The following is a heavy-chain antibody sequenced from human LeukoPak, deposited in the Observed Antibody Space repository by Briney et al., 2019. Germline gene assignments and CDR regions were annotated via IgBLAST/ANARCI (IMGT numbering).Heavy chain of an antibody. J-gene: IGHJ6*03. Sequence: PSETLSLXCTVSGGSISSSSYYWGWIRQPPRKGLQWIGSIYYSGSTYYNPSLKSRVTISVDTSKNQFSLKLSSVTAADTAVYYCASLYGGPPGFYYYYMDVWGKGTTVTVSS. V-gene: IGHV4-39*01. CDR2: IYYSGST. D-gene: IGHD4/OR15-4a*01. CDR1: GGSISSSSYY. CDR3: ASLYGGPPGFYYYYMDV.